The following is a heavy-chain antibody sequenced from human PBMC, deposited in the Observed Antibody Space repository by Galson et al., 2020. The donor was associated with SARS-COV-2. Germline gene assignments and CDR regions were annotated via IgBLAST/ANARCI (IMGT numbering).Heavy chain of an antibody. CDR2: IYYSGST. CDR1: GGSISSSSYY. V-gene: IGHV4-39*01. J-gene: IGHJ6*02. Sequence: SETLSLTCTVSGGSISSSSYYWGWIRQPPGKGLEWIGSIYYSGSTYYNLSLKSRVTISVDTSKNQFSLKLSSVTAADTAVYYCAGEVVAATRSVYYGMDVWGQGTTVTVSS. D-gene: IGHD2-15*01. CDR3: AGEVVAATRSVYYGMDV.